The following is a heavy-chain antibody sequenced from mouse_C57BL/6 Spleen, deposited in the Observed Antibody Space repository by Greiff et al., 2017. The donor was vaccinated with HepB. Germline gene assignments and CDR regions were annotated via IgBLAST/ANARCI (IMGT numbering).Heavy chain of an antibody. CDR2: IDPSDSYT. J-gene: IGHJ4*01. Sequence: VQLQQPGAELVRPGTSVKLSCKASGYTFTSYWMHWVKQRPGQGLEWIGVIDPSDSYTNYNQKFKGKATLTVDTSSSTAYMQLSSLTSEDSAVYYCARRGLYGSSYLYAMDYWGQGTSVTVSS. CDR3: ARRGLYGSSYLYAMDY. V-gene: IGHV1-59*01. D-gene: IGHD1-1*01. CDR1: GYTFTSYW.